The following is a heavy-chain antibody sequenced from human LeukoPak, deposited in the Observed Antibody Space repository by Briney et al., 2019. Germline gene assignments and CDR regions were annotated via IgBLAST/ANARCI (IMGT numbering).Heavy chain of an antibody. J-gene: IGHJ4*02. CDR3: ARVGEGYGHTFDY. CDR2: ISSSSSYI. Sequence: GGSLRLSCAASGFTFSSYSMNWVRQAPGKGLEWVSSISSSSSYIYYADSVKGRFTISRDNAKNSLYLQMNSLRAEDTAVYYCARVGEGYGHTFDYWGQGTLVTVSS. D-gene: IGHD5-18*01. V-gene: IGHV3-21*01. CDR1: GFTFSSYS.